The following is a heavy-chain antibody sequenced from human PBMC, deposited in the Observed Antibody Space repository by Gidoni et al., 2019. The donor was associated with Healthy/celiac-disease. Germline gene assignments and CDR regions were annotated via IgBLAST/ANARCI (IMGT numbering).Heavy chain of an antibody. V-gene: IGHV3-15*01. D-gene: IGHD5-12*01. CDR2: IKSKTDGGTT. Sequence: EVQLVESGGGLVKPGGSLRLSCAASGFTFSNAWMSWVRQAPGKGLEWVGRIKSKTDGGTTDYAAPVKGRFTISRDDSKNTLYLQMNSLKIEDTAVYYCTTVEATRYYYYYGMDVWGQGTTVTVSS. J-gene: IGHJ6*02. CDR1: GFTFSNAW. CDR3: TTVEATRYYYYYGMDV.